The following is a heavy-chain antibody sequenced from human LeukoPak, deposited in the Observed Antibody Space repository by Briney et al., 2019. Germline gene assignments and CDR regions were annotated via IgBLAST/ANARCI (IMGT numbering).Heavy chain of an antibody. J-gene: IGHJ4*02. CDR1: GGTFSSYA. Sequence: ASVKVSCKASGGTFSSYAISWVRQAPGQGLEWMGRIIPIFGTANYAQKFQGRVTITTDESTSTAYMELSSLRSEDTAVYYCARDALIDYYDSRGPHDYWGQGTLVTVSS. D-gene: IGHD3-22*01. CDR3: ARDALIDYYDSRGPHDY. CDR2: IIPIFGTA. V-gene: IGHV1-69*05.